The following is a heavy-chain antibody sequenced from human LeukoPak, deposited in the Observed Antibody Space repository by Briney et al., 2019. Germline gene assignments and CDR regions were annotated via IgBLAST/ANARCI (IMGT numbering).Heavy chain of an antibody. CDR2: IRYDGSNK. J-gene: IGHJ3*02. V-gene: IGHV3-30*02. CDR1: GFTFSSYG. D-gene: IGHD3-22*01. Sequence: GGSLRLSCAASGFTFSSYGMHWVRQAPGKGLEWVAFIRYDGSNKYYTDSMKGRFTISRDNSKNTLYLQMNSLRAEDTAVYYCAKDVGSTIDTSGYYYRNRKGAFDIWGQGTMVTVSS. CDR3: AKDVGSTIDTSGYYYRNRKGAFDI.